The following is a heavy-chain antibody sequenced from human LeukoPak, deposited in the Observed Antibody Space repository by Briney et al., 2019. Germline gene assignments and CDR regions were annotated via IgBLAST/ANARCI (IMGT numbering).Heavy chain of an antibody. CDR2: INSNSGGT. J-gene: IGHJ4*02. Sequence: ASLKVSCKASGYTFTGYYMHWVRQAPGQGLEWMGWINSNSGGTNYAQKFQGRFTMTRDTSISTAYMELSRLRSDDTAVYYCARGHGIAVTGLYYFDYWGQGTLVTVSA. CDR3: ARGHGIAVTGLYYFDY. CDR1: GYTFTGYY. V-gene: IGHV1-2*02. D-gene: IGHD6-19*01.